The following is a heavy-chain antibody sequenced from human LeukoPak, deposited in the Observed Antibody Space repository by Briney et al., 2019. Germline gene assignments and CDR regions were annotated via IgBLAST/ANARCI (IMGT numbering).Heavy chain of an antibody. CDR3: ARISRTTWVFDP. D-gene: IGHD1-14*01. Sequence: ASVKVPCKASGYTFINYGINWVRQAPGQGLEWMGWTSAHSGDTNYAQKFKDRVTMTADTSTNTAYMELRSLRSDDTAVYFCARISRTTWVFDPWGQGTLVTVS. CDR1: GYTFINYG. V-gene: IGHV1-18*04. CDR2: TSAHSGDT. J-gene: IGHJ5*02.